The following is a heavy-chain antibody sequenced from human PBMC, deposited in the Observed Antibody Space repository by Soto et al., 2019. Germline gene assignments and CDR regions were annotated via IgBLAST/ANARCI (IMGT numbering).Heavy chain of an antibody. CDR1: GGTFSSYT. CDR3: ARGSVKGAGDY. CDR2: IIPLLGIA. V-gene: IGHV1-69*02. Sequence: QVQLVQSGAEVKKPGSSVKVSCKASGGTFSSYTISWVRQAPGQGLEWMGRIIPLLGIANYAQKFQGRVTITADKPTSTAYMELSSLRSEDTAVYYCARGSVKGAGDYWGQGTLVTVSS. J-gene: IGHJ4*02.